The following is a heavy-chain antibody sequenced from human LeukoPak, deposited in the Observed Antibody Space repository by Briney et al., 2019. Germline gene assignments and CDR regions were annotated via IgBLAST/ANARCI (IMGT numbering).Heavy chain of an antibody. CDR3: ARVGDYGSGSYYGGDWFDP. J-gene: IGHJ5*02. CDR1: GYTFTGYY. D-gene: IGHD3-10*01. V-gene: IGHV1-2*02. CDR2: INPNSGGT. Sequence: GASVKVSCKASGYTFTGYYMHWARQAPGQGLEWMGWINPNSGGTNYAQKFQGRVTMTRDTSISTAYMELSRLRSDDTAVYYCARVGDYGSGSYYGGDWFDPWGQGTLVTVSS.